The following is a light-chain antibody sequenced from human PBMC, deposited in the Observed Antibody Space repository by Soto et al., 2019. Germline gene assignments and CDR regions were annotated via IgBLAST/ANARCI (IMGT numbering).Light chain of an antibody. CDR2: GSS. CDR1: QAVAVY. CDR3: QQNYYIRDT. V-gene: IGKV1-39*01. Sequence: DIQMTQSPSSLSVSVGDRVTLSCTTSQAVAVYLNWYQQKPGQAPQLLIYGSSNLQHGAPSRFGGSGSGTDFTLTITSLHPEDFATYCCQQNYYIRDTFGHGTKLEI. J-gene: IGKJ2*01.